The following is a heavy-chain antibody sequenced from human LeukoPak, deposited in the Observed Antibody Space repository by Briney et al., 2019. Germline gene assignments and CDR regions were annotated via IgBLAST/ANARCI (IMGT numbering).Heavy chain of an antibody. CDR3: ARDLTPGVAFDY. J-gene: IGHJ4*02. Sequence: GGSLRLSCAASGFIFSSYAMHWVRQVPGKGLEWVAVISYDGSNKYYADSVKGRFTISRDNSKTTLYLQMNSLRAEDTAVYYCARDLTPGVAFDYWGQGTLVTVSS. V-gene: IGHV3-30*04. CDR1: GFIFSSYA. CDR2: ISYDGSNK. D-gene: IGHD2-15*01.